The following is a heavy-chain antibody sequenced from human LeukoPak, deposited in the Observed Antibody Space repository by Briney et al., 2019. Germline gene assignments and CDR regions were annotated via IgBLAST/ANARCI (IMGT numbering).Heavy chain of an antibody. D-gene: IGHD3-10*01. V-gene: IGHV4-59*01. J-gene: IGHJ6*02. CDR2: IYYSGST. Sequence: SETLSLTCAVYGGSFSGYYWSWIRQPPGKGLEWIGYIYYSGSTNYNPSLKSRVTISVDTSKNQFSLKLSSVTAADTAVYYCARLRFENYYYYGMDVWGQGTTVTVSS. CDR3: ARLRFENYYYYGMDV. CDR1: GGSFSGYY.